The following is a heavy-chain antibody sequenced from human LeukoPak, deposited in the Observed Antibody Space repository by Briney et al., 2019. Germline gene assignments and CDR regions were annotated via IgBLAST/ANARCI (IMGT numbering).Heavy chain of an antibody. Sequence: GGSLRLSCAASGFIFSSYSMNWVRQAPGKGLEWVSSISSSSSYIYYADSVKGRFTISRDNANNSLYLQMNSLRAEDTAVYYCAAWYSSSSGHNWFDPWGQGTLVTVSS. CDR3: AAWYSSSSGHNWFDP. CDR1: GFIFSSYS. V-gene: IGHV3-21*01. D-gene: IGHD6-6*01. J-gene: IGHJ5*02. CDR2: ISSSSSYI.